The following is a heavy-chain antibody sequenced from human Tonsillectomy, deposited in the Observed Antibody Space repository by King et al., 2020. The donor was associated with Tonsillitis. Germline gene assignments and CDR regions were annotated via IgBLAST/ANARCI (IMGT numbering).Heavy chain of an antibody. CDR1: GFTFSNSA. Sequence: VQLVESGGGLVQPGGSLRLSCAASGFTFSNSAMAWVRQAPGKXLEWVSGISGSGDSTYYADSVXGRFTIXRDNSKNTLYLQMNILRAEDTALYSCAKVVSXAMVYYFDYWGQXXXVTVSS. J-gene: IGHJ4*02. V-gene: IGHV3-23*04. CDR3: AKVVSXAMVYYFDY. CDR2: ISGSGDST. D-gene: IGHD5-18*01.